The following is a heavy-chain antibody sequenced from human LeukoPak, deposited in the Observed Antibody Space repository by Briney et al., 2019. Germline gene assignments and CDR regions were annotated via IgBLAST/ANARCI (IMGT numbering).Heavy chain of an antibody. CDR1: GFTFSSYS. CDR3: ARGQTFFWEFDCFDI. D-gene: IGHD3-3*01. Sequence: GGSLRLSCAASGFTFSSYSMNWVRQAPGKGLEWVATMTSTSTIYYADSVKGRFTISRDNAKNSVYLQMNSLRDEDTAVYSCARGQTFFWEFDCFDIWGRGTKVTVSS. CDR2: MTSTSTI. V-gene: IGHV3-69-1*01. J-gene: IGHJ3*02.